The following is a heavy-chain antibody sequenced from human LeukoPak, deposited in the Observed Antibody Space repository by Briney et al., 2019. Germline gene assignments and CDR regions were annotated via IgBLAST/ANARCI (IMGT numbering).Heavy chain of an antibody. CDR3: ARGCSSPSCQTREIDY. Sequence: ASVKVSCKASGYAFTSYDIHWVRQATGQGLEWMGWMNPNSGNTGYAQKFQGRVTMTRNTSISTAYMELSSLTSEDTAVYYCARGCSSPSCQTREIDYCGQGTPVTVSS. CDR2: MNPNSGNT. CDR1: GYAFTSYD. V-gene: IGHV1-8*01. J-gene: IGHJ4*02. D-gene: IGHD2-2*01.